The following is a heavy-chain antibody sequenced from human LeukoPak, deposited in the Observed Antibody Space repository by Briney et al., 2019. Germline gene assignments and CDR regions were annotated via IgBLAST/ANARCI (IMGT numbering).Heavy chain of an antibody. Sequence: PGGSLRLSCAASGFTFSSYAMSWVRQAPGKGLEWVSAISGSGGSTYYADSVKGRFTISRDNSKNTLYLQMNSLRAEDTAVYYCAKSPWGVGYCSSTSCYVFDPWGQGTLVTVSS. CDR2: ISGSGGST. CDR1: GFTFSSYA. CDR3: AKSPWGVGYCSSTSCYVFDP. D-gene: IGHD2-2*01. V-gene: IGHV3-23*01. J-gene: IGHJ5*02.